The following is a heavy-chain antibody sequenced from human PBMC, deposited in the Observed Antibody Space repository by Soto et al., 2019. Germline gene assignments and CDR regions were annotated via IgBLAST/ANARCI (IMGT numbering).Heavy chain of an antibody. J-gene: IGHJ4*02. D-gene: IGHD6-19*01. CDR2: IIPIFGTA. Sequence: QVQLVQSGAEVKKPGSSVKVSCKASGGTFSSYAISWVRQAPGQGLEWMGGIIPIFGTANYAQKFQGRVTITADEATSTAYKVLSSLRSEDTAVYYCARVGSSGWSDYWGQGTLVTVSS. CDR3: ARVGSSGWSDY. V-gene: IGHV1-69*12. CDR1: GGTFSSYA.